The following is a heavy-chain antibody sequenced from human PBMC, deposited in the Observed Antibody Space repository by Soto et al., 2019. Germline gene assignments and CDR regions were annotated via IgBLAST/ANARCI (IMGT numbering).Heavy chain of an antibody. J-gene: IGHJ6*02. CDR1: GGSISSGGYY. CDR3: ARDLQYSRLFYGMDV. CDR2: IYYSGST. V-gene: IGHV4-31*03. Sequence: QVQLQESGPGLVKPSQTLSLTCTVSGGSISSGGYYWSWIRQHPGKCLEWIGYIYYSGSTYYNPSLKSRVTLSVDTSKNQFSLKLSSVTAAYTAVYYCARDLQYSRLFYGMDVWGQGTTVTVSS. D-gene: IGHD6-13*01.